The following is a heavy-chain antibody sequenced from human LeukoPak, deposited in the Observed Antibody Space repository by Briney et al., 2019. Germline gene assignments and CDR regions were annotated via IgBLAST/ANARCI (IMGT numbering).Heavy chain of an antibody. D-gene: IGHD2-21*02. Sequence: GGSLRLSCAASGFTFSSYSMNWVRQAPGKGLEWVSSISSSSSYIYYADSVKGRFTISRDNAKNSLYLQMNSLRAEDTAVYYCARDLTRGDCGGDCYSADDASDIWGQGTMVTVSS. CDR2: ISSSSSYI. CDR1: GFTFSSYS. J-gene: IGHJ3*02. V-gene: IGHV3-21*01. CDR3: ARDLTRGDCGGDCYSADDASDI.